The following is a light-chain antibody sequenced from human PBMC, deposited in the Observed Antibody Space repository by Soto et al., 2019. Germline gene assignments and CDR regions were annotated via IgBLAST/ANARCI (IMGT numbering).Light chain of an antibody. CDR1: QNISTS. Sequence: DIQLTQSPPTLSASVGDSVTITCRASQNISTSLAWYQHKPGKAPKLLMFDVSNLESGVPSRFSGSGSGTEFTLTISSLHSDDFATYYCQQYNSYPWTFGQGTKVEIK. CDR3: QQYNSYPWT. CDR2: DVS. V-gene: IGKV1-5*01. J-gene: IGKJ1*01.